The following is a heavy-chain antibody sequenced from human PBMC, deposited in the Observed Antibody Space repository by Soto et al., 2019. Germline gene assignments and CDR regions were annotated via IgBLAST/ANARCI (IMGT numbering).Heavy chain of an antibody. CDR2: ISGSSSNM. CDR3: AKDPNYDFWSGYSGSGWFDP. J-gene: IGHJ5*02. Sequence: SGGSLRLSCAASGFTFSSYSMNWVRQTPGQGLEWVSSISGSSSNMYYADSVKGRFTISRDNAKNSLYLQMNSLRAEDTAVYYCAKDPNYDFWSGYSGSGWFDPWGQGTLVTVSS. V-gene: IGHV3-21*01. CDR1: GFTFSSYS. D-gene: IGHD3-3*01.